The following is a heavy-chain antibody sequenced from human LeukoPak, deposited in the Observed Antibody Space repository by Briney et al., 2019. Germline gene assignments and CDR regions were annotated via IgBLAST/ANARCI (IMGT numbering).Heavy chain of an antibody. V-gene: IGHV1-8*01. CDR1: GYSFTDYD. CDR3: AGGWEPYDYFFDP. Sequence: GASVKVSCKTSGYSFTDYDINWVRQAPGQGLEWMGWMNPTSGSTDFAQKFQGRVTMTRNTSMSTAHLELSGLKSEDTGIYYCAGGWEPYDYFFDPWGQGTLVTVSS. D-gene: IGHD5-12*01. J-gene: IGHJ5*02. CDR2: MNPTSGST.